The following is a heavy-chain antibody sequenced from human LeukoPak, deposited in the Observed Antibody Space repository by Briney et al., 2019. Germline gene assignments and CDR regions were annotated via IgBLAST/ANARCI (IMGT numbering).Heavy chain of an antibody. V-gene: IGHV3-48*01. Sequence: GGSLRLSCVASGFTLSSYDMNWVRQAPGKGLEWISHISRSTGATYYADSVKGRVTISRDNSKNTLYLQMNSLRAEDTALYYCARYSGGLDFWGQGTLVTVSS. CDR3: ARYSGGLDF. CDR2: ISRSTGAT. D-gene: IGHD2-15*01. J-gene: IGHJ4*02. CDR1: GFTLSSYD.